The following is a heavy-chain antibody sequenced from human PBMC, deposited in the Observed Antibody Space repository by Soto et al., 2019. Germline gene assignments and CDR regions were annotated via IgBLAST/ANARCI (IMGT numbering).Heavy chain of an antibody. Sequence: EVQLVESGGGLVKPGGSLRLSCAASGFTFSSYSMNWVRQAPGKGLEWVSSISSSSSYIYYADSVKGRFTISRDNAKNSLYLQMNSLRAEDTSVYYCAAGPYSSGWSHWGQGTLVTVSS. D-gene: IGHD6-19*01. V-gene: IGHV3-21*01. CDR2: ISSSSSYI. J-gene: IGHJ4*02. CDR1: GFTFSSYS. CDR3: AAGPYSSGWSH.